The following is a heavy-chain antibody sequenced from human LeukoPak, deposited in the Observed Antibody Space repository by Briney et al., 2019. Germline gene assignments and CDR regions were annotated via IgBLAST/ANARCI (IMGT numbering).Heavy chain of an antibody. CDR3: AKGGLWTAMVKVGDY. V-gene: IGHV3-23*01. D-gene: IGHD5-18*01. Sequence: PGGSLRLSCAASGFTFSDYYMSWVRQAPGKGLEWVSAISGSGGSTYYADSVKGRFTISRDNSKNTLYLQMNSLRAEDTAVYYCAKGGLWTAMVKVGDYWGQGTLVTVSS. J-gene: IGHJ4*02. CDR2: ISGSGGST. CDR1: GFTFSDYY.